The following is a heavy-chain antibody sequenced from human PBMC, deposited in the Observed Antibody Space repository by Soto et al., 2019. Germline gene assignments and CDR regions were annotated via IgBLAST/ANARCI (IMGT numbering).Heavy chain of an antibody. CDR3: ARTYYYDSSGDY. J-gene: IGHJ4*02. V-gene: IGHV1-18*01. Sequence: ASAKVSCKASGYTFTSYGISWVRQAPGQGLEWMGWISAYNGNTNYAQKLQGRVTMTTDTSTSTAYMELRSLRSDDTAVYYCARTYYYDSSGDYWGQGTLVTVSS. CDR2: ISAYNGNT. D-gene: IGHD3-22*01. CDR1: GYTFTSYG.